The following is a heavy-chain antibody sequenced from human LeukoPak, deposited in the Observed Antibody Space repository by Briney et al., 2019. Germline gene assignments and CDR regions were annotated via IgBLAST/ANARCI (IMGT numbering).Heavy chain of an antibody. CDR3: ARSDYGSGSYHKGDY. CDR1: GGSINSYY. V-gene: IGHV4-59*01. J-gene: IGHJ4*02. D-gene: IGHD3-10*01. Sequence: SETLSLTCTVSGGSINSYYWSWIRQPPGKGLEWIGYIYYSGSTNYNPSLKSRVTILVDSSKNQFSLKLSSVTAADAAVYYCARSDYGSGSYHKGDYWGQGTLVTVSS. CDR2: IYYSGST.